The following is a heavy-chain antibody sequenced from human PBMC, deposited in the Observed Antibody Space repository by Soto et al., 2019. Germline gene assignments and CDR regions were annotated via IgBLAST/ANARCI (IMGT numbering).Heavy chain of an antibody. CDR3: AKARSSGWSFDY. D-gene: IGHD6-19*01. V-gene: IGHV3-23*01. CDR2: ISGSGDST. J-gene: IGHJ4*02. Sequence: EVQLLESGGGLVQPGGSLRLSCAASGFTFSTYAMNWVRQAPGKGLEWVSGISGSGDSTYYADSVKGRFTVSRDNSKNTLYPQMNSLRAEDTAVFYCAKARSSGWSFDYWGQGTLVTVSS. CDR1: GFTFSTYA.